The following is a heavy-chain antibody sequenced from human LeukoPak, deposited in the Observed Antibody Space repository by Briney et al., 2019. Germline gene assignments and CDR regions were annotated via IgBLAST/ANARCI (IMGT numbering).Heavy chain of an antibody. CDR2: ISSSSYI. D-gene: IGHD6-19*01. Sequence: GGSLRLSCAASGFTFSSYSMNWVRQAPGKGLEWVSSISSSSYIYYADSVKGRFTISRDNAKNSLYLQMNSLRAEDTAVYYCARGSSIAVAGTWFDPWGQGTLVTVSS. V-gene: IGHV3-21*01. CDR1: GFTFSSYS. J-gene: IGHJ5*02. CDR3: ARGSSIAVAGTWFDP.